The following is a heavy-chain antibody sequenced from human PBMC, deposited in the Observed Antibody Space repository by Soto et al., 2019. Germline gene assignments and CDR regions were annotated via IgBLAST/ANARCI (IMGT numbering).Heavy chain of an antibody. J-gene: IGHJ4*02. Sequence: GSLRLSCAASGFTFSSYEMNWVRQAPGKGLEWVSYISSSGSTIYYADSVKGRFTISRDNAKNSLYLQMNSLRAEDTAVYYCATKPARVAAAGTLDYWGQGTLVTVSS. CDR1: GFTFSSYE. D-gene: IGHD6-13*01. V-gene: IGHV3-48*03. CDR3: ATKPARVAAAGTLDY. CDR2: ISSSGSTI.